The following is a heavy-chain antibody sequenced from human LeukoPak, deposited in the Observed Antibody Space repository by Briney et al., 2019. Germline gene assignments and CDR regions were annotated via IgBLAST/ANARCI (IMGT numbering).Heavy chain of an antibody. D-gene: IGHD5-18*01. J-gene: IGHJ6*02. V-gene: IGHV1-24*01. CDR3: ARVRGGYSYGALYYYYGMDV. CDR2: FDPEDGET. Sequence: ASVKVSCKVSGYTLTELSMHWVRQAPGKGLEWMGGFDPEDGETIYAQKFQGRVTMTEDTSTDTAYMELSSLRSEDTAVYYCARVRGGYSYGALYYYYGMDVWGQGTTVTVSS. CDR1: GYTLTELS.